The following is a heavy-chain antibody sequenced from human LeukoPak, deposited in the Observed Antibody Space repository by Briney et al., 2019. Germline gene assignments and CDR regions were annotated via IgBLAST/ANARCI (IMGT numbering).Heavy chain of an antibody. Sequence: SETLSLTCTVSGGSISSYYWSWIRQPAGKGLEWIGRIYTSGSTNYNPSLKSRVTMSVDTSKNQFSLKLSSVTAADTAVYYCARARRRVLLWFGESNFDYWGQGTLVTVSS. J-gene: IGHJ4*02. V-gene: IGHV4-4*07. CDR3: ARARRRVLLWFGESNFDY. CDR1: GGSISSYY. CDR2: IYTSGST. D-gene: IGHD3-10*01.